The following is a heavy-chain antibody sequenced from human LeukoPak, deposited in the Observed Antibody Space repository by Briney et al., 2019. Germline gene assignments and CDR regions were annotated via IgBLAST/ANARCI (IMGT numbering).Heavy chain of an antibody. Sequence: SETLSLTCAVSGYSISSGYYWGWVRQPPGKGLEWIGSVYHSGGTYYNPSLKSRVTISIDTSKNQFSLKLSSPTAADTAVYYCAREPYSRGWNWFDPWGQGTLVTVSS. CDR1: GYSISSGYY. CDR2: VYHSGGT. CDR3: AREPYSRGWNWFDP. V-gene: IGHV4-38-2*02. J-gene: IGHJ5*02. D-gene: IGHD6-19*01.